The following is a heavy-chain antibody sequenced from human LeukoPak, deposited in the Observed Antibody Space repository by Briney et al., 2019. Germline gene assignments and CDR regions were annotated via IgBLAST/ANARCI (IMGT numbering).Heavy chain of an antibody. CDR3: VSFYETY. Sequence: GGSLRLSCAASGNYWMHWVRQAPGKGLVWVSHINSDGSCTSYADSVKGRFTISKDNAKNTVYLQMNSLRAEDTAVYYCVSFYETYWGRGTLVTVSS. CDR2: INSDGSCT. J-gene: IGHJ4*02. CDR1: GNYW. D-gene: IGHD2/OR15-2a*01. V-gene: IGHV3-74*01.